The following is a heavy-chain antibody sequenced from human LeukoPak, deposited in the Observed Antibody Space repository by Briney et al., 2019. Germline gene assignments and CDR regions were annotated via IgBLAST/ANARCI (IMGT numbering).Heavy chain of an antibody. D-gene: IGHD3-10*01. CDR3: ARDLYYGSGSYYRNYYMDV. J-gene: IGHJ6*03. Sequence: GSLRLSCAASGFTFSSYSMNWVRQAPGKGLEWVSSISSSSSYIYYADSVKGRFTISRDNAKNSLYLQMNSLRAEDTAVYYCARDLYYGSGSYYRNYYMDVWGKGTTVTISS. V-gene: IGHV3-21*01. CDR2: ISSSSSYI. CDR1: GFTFSSYS.